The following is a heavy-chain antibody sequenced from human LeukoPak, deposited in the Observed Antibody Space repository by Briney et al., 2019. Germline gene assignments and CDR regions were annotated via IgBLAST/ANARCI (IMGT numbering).Heavy chain of an antibody. CDR1: GFTFSSYS. J-gene: IGHJ4*02. V-gene: IGHV3-21*01. D-gene: IGHD4-23*01. Sequence: GGSLRLSCAASGFTFSSYSMNWVRRAPGKGLEWVSSIGTSSSYIYYADSLKGRFTISRDNAKNSLYLQMNSLRAEDTAVYYCARLVDSGWQPSLYYFDYWGQGILVTVSP. CDR3: ARLVDSGWQPSLYYFDY. CDR2: IGTSSSYI.